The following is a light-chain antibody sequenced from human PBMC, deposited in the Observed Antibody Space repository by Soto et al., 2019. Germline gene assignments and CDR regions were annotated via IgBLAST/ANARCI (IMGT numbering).Light chain of an antibody. Sequence: EIVLTQSPATLSLSPGERATLSCRASQSVSSYLAWYQQKPGQAPRLLIYDASNRATGIPDRLSGGGSGTDFTLTISRLEPEDFAVYYCHQYDRSPQTFGQGTKVDI. CDR3: HQYDRSPQT. CDR1: QSVSSY. J-gene: IGKJ1*01. CDR2: DAS. V-gene: IGKV3-20*01.